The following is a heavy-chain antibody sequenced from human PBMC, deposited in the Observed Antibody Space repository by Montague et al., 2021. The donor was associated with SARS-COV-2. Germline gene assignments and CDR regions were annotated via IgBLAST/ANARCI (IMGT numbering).Heavy chain of an antibody. J-gene: IGHJ6*02. D-gene: IGHD2-15*01. V-gene: IGHV3-33*06. CDR2: IWYAGSNK. Sequence: SLRLSCAASGFTFSSYGMHWVRQAPGKGLEWVAVIWYAGSNKYYADSVKGRSTISRDNSKNSLYLQMNSLRAEDTAVYYCAKEDIVVMDVWGQGTTVTVSS. CDR3: AKEDIVVMDV. CDR1: GFTFSSYG.